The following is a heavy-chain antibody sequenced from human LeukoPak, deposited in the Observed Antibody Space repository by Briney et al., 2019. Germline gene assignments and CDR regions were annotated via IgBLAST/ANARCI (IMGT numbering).Heavy chain of an antibody. V-gene: IGHV1-18*01. CDR1: SYIFNKYG. CDR3: ARDPSNTSGRNLFFDY. Sequence: ASVKVSCKASSYIFNKYGVSWVRQAPGQGLEWLAWISCYNGDTNYAQKFQGRVTVTTDTSTSTVFMELRNLNTDDTAVYYCARDPSNTSGRNLFFDYWGQGTLVTVSS. D-gene: IGHD6-19*01. CDR2: ISCYNGDT. J-gene: IGHJ4*02.